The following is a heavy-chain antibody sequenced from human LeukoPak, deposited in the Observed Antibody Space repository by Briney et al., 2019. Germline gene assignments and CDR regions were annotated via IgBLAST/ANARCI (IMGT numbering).Heavy chain of an antibody. D-gene: IGHD2-2*01. CDR2: ISAYNGNT. Sequence: ASVKVSCKASGYTFTSYGISWVRQAPGQGLEGMGWISAYNGNTNYAQKLQGRVTMTTDTCKSTAYMELRSLRSDDTAVYYCARGPKRAVVPAARLFDYWGQGTLVTVSS. V-gene: IGHV1-18*01. CDR3: ARGPKRAVVPAARLFDY. J-gene: IGHJ4*02. CDR1: GYTFTSYG.